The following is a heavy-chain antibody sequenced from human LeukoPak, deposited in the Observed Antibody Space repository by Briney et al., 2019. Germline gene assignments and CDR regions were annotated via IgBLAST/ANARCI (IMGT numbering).Heavy chain of an antibody. J-gene: IGHJ4*02. CDR3: ARDMVRGVIDY. Sequence: GGSLRLSCAASGFTFSSYAMHWVRQAPGKGLEWVAVISYDRSNKYYADSVKGRFTISRDNSKNTLYLQMNSLRAEDTAVYYCARDMVRGVIDYWGQGTLVTVSS. CDR2: ISYDRSNK. D-gene: IGHD3-10*01. CDR1: GFTFSSYA. V-gene: IGHV3-30*04.